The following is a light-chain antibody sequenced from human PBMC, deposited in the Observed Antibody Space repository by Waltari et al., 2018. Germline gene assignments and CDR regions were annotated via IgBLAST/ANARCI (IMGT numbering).Light chain of an antibody. CDR2: DVT. V-gene: IGLV2-11*01. Sequence: QSALTQPRSVSGSPGQSVSISCTGTSSDIGAYNYVSWYQQYPGKAPKVIIYDVTKWPPGVPDRFSGSKSGNTASLTISGLQAEDEAEYYCCSYAGSHTPQWIFGGGTKLTVL. J-gene: IGLJ2*01. CDR1: SSDIGAYNY. CDR3: CSYAGSHTPQWI.